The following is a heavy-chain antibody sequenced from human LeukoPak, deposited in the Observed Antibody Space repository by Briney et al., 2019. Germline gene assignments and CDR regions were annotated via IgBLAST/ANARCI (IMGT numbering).Heavy chain of an antibody. CDR1: GYTLTGYY. D-gene: IGHD2-2*01. CDR2: INANNGAT. J-gene: IGHJ5*02. CDR3: AREYCSSTSCYGHHWFDP. V-gene: IGHV1-2*02. Sequence: ASVKVSCKASGYTLTGYYLHWVRQAPGQGFEYMGWINANNGATNCSENFQGRVTMTRDTSITTAYMELSSLRSNDTAVYYCAREYCSSTSCYGHHWFDPWGQGTLVTVSS.